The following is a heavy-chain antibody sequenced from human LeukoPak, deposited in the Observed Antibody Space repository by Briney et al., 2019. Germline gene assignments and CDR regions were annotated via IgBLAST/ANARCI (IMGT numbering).Heavy chain of an antibody. V-gene: IGHV4-34*01. J-gene: IGHJ4*02. CDR2: INHSGST. CDR3: ARSPYIEYYYDSSGYYYGGGIDY. CDR1: GGSFSGYY. D-gene: IGHD3-22*01. Sequence: SETLSLTCAVYGGSFSGYYWSWIRQPPGKGLEWIGEINHSGSTSYNPSLKSRVTISVDTSKNQFSLKLSSVTAADTAVYYCARSPYIEYYYDSSGYYYGGGIDYWGQGTLVTVSS.